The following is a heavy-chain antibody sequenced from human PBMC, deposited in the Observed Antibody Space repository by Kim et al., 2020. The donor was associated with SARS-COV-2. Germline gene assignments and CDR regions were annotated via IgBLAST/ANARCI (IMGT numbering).Heavy chain of an antibody. D-gene: IGHD6-6*01. J-gene: IGHJ5*02. CDR3: ARDSGSIAAQGP. V-gene: IGHV1-2*02. Sequence: NYAQKVKGRVTMTRDTSISTAYMGLSRLRADDTAVYYCARDSGSIAAQGPWGQGTLVTVSS.